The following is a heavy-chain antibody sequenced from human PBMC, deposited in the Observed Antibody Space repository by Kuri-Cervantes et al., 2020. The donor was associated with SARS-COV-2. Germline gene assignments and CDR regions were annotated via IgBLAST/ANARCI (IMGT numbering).Heavy chain of an antibody. V-gene: IGHV3-23*01. D-gene: IGHD3-16*01. Sequence: GESLKISCAASGFAFSSHAMSWVRQTPEKGLEWVSAIRSGGASTYYADSVMGRFIISRDDSKNTLYLQMKGLRVEDTAVYFCARDRGAFGGWFDPWGQGTLVTVSS. CDR3: ARDRGAFGGWFDP. CDR2: IRSGGAST. CDR1: GFAFSSHA. J-gene: IGHJ5*02.